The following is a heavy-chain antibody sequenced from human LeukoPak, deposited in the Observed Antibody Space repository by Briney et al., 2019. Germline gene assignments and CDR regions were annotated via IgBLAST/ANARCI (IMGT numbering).Heavy chain of an antibody. Sequence: GGSLRLSCAASRFTFSNYWMSWVRQAPGRGLEWAANIKQDGSDKYYVDSVKGRFTISRDNAKNSLYLQMNSLRVEGTAVYYCARIGYSSSAFDYWGQGTLVTVSS. CDR3: ARIGYSSSAFDY. J-gene: IGHJ4*02. D-gene: IGHD6-6*01. CDR2: IKQDGSDK. CDR1: RFTFSNYW. V-gene: IGHV3-7*01.